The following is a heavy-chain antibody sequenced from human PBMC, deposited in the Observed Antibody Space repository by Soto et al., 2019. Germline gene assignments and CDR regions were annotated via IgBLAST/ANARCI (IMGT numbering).Heavy chain of an antibody. J-gene: IGHJ4*02. CDR1: GFSLSTSAVG. CDR2: IYWDDDK. V-gene: IGHV2-5*02. Sequence: QIALKESGPTLVKPTQTLTLTCTFSGFSLSTSAVGVGWIRQPPGKALEWLALIYWDDDKRYSPSLKSRLTITKDTSKNQVVLTMTNLDPVDTATYYCARRLWSSSCFDYWGQGTLVTVSS. D-gene: IGHD6-13*01. CDR3: ARRLWSSSCFDY.